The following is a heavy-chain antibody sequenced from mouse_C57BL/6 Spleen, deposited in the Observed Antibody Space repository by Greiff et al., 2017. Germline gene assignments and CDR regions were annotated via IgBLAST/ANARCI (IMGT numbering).Heavy chain of an antibody. D-gene: IGHD2-5*01. V-gene: IGHV1-64*01. Sequence: VQLQQSGAELVKPGASVKLSCKASGYTFTSYWMHWVKQRPGQGLEWIGMIHPNSGSTNYNEKFKSKATLTVDKSSSTAYMQLSSLTSEDSAVYYCARPYSNYSYYYAMDYWGQGTSVTVSS. J-gene: IGHJ4*01. CDR2: IHPNSGST. CDR3: ARPYSNYSYYYAMDY. CDR1: GYTFTSYW.